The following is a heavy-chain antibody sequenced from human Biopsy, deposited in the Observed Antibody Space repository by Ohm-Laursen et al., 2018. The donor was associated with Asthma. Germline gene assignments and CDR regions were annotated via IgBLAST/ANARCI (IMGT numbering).Heavy chain of an antibody. CDR3: ARAVDYSHYYGIDV. V-gene: IGHV1-18*01. J-gene: IGHJ6*02. D-gene: IGHD3-10*01. CDR2: ISVYNGNT. Sequence: ASVNVSCKTSGYTFNSAGITWVRQAPGQGLEWMGWISVYNGNTKVAQKLQDRVTMITGTSTSTAYMELRSLRSDDTAVYFCARAVDYSHYYGIDVWGQGTTVTVS. CDR1: GYTFNSAG.